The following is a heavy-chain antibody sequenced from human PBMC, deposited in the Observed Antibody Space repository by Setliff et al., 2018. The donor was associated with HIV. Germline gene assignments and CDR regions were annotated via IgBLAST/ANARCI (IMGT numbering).Heavy chain of an antibody. Sequence: SETLSLTCTVSGGSISSSSYYWGWIRQPPGKGLEWIGSIYYSGSTYYNPSLKSRVTISEDTSKNQFSLKLTSATAADTAVYYCARHRYSSIWYGGDYWGQGTLVTVSS. J-gene: IGHJ4*02. D-gene: IGHD6-13*01. CDR3: ARHRYSSIWYGGDY. CDR1: GGSISSSSYY. CDR2: IYYSGST. V-gene: IGHV4-39*01.